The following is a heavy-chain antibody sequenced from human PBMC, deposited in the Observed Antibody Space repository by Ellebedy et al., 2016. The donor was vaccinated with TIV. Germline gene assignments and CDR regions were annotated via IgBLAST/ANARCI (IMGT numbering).Heavy chain of an antibody. D-gene: IGHD4-17*01. Sequence: GGSLRLSXVVSGFIFSDYYMSWIRQAPGKGLEWVSYISGSGTIIYYADSVKGRFTISRDNSKNTLYLQMNSLRAEDTAVYYCARGAYDDYGIDYWGQGTLVTVSS. V-gene: IGHV3-11*04. CDR1: GFIFSDYY. J-gene: IGHJ4*02. CDR2: ISGSGTII. CDR3: ARGAYDDYGIDY.